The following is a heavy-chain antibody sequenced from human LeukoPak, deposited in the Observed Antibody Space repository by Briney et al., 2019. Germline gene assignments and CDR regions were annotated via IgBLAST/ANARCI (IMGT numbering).Heavy chain of an antibody. CDR1: GLTLATYW. J-gene: IGHJ4*02. D-gene: IGHD2-21*01. Sequence: PGGSLRLSCGASGLTLATYWMHWVRQVPGKGLEWVSRINSDGSWTTYADSVKGRFTVSRDNDKNMLYLQMNSLRPEDTAVYHCARSAYCGTNRHYYFESWGQGTLVTVSS. CDR2: INSDGSWT. CDR3: ARSAYCGTNRHYYFES. V-gene: IGHV3-74*03.